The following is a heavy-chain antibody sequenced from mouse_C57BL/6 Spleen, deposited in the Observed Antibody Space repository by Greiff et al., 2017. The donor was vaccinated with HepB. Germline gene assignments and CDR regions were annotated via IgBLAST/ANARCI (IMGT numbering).Heavy chain of an antibody. CDR1: GFTFSSYA. CDR2: ISDGGSYT. CDR3: ARDPYYREKCAMDY. J-gene: IGHJ4*01. V-gene: IGHV5-4*01. D-gene: IGHD2-12*01. Sequence: EVQLVESGGGLVKPGGSLKLSCAASGFTFSSYAMSWVRQTPEKRLEWVATISDGGSYTYYPDNVKGRFTISRDNAKNNLYLQMSHLKSEDTAMYYCARDPYYREKCAMDYWGQGTSVTVSS.